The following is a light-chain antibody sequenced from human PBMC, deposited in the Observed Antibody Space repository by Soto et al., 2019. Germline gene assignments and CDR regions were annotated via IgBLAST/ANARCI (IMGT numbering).Light chain of an antibody. CDR2: KAS. CDR1: QRIDSW. V-gene: IGKV1-5*03. Sequence: DIQMTQSPSTRSASVGVRVAITCPASQRIDSWLAWYQQKPGKTPKVLISKASILESGVPSRFSGSASGIEFTLTISNLQTEDFATYYCQQYGANSPWTFGQGTKVEIK. CDR3: QQYGANSPWT. J-gene: IGKJ1*01.